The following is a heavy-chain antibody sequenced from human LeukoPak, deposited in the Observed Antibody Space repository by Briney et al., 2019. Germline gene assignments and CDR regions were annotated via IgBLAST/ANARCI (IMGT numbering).Heavy chain of an antibody. J-gene: IGHJ4*02. CDR3: ARDGPNSGWYGGPFDY. CDR1: GFTFSSYW. D-gene: IGHD6-19*01. Sequence: QSGGSLRLSCAASGFTFSSYWMSWVRQAPGKGLERVANIKQDGSEKYYVDSVKGRFTISRDNAKNSLYLQMNSLRAEDTAVYYCARDGPNSGWYGGPFDYWGQGTLVTVSS. CDR2: IKQDGSEK. V-gene: IGHV3-7*01.